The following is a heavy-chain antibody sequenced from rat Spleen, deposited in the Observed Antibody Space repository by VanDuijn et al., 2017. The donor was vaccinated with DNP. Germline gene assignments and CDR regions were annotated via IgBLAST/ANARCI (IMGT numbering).Heavy chain of an antibody. V-gene: IGHV5-31*01. J-gene: IGHJ2*01. CDR3: ASVITVMGYFDY. CDR1: GITFNNYW. D-gene: IGHD1-12*02. CDR2: ISSRGDSA. Sequence: EVQLVESGGGLVQPGGSLKLSCVTSGITFNNYWMAWIRQVPGRGREWVASISSRGDSAFYPDSVKGRFTIPRDNAKNILYTQMNSLESEDTSTYYCASVITVMGYFDYWGQGVMVTVSS.